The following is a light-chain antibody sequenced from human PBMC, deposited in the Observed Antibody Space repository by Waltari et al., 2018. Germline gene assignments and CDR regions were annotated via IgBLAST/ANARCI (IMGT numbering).Light chain of an antibody. V-gene: IGLV2-11*01. J-gene: IGLJ2*01. CDR2: DAN. CDR1: SPNVGTYKY. Sequence: QSALTQPRSVSGSPGQSVTVSCTGPSPNVGTYKYISWYQHHPGRAPKLLIFDANKRPSGVPDRFSGSKSDNTASLTISGLRPEDEAYYYCCSSVVSYTVVFGGGTKVTVL. CDR3: CSSVVSYTVV.